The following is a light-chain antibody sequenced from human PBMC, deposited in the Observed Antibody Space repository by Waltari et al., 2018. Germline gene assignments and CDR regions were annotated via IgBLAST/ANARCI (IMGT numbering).Light chain of an antibody. Sequence: DIQMTQSPTTLTASVGDRVTITCRASQSIGKNLAWYQQKPGKAPKLLIYEASNFERGVSSKISGSGSGTEFTLTISSLQPDDFATYYCQQYKSYPVTFGQGTRLQIK. CDR1: QSIGKN. CDR2: EAS. CDR3: QQYKSYPVT. J-gene: IGKJ5*01. V-gene: IGKV1-5*03.